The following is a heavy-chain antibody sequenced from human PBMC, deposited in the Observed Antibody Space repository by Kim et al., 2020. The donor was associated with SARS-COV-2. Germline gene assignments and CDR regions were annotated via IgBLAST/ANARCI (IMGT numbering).Heavy chain of an antibody. D-gene: IGHD3-16*02. CDR2: ISGDGGST. J-gene: IGHJ3*02. Sequence: GGSLRLSCAASGFTFDDYAMHWVRQAPGKGLEWVSLISGDGGSTYYADSVKGRFTISRDNSKNSLYLQMNSLRTEDTALYYCAKGSYLTRYDYVWGSYRGGAFDIWGQGTMVTVSS. V-gene: IGHV3-43*02. CDR3: AKGSYLTRYDYVWGSYRGGAFDI. CDR1: GFTFDDYA.